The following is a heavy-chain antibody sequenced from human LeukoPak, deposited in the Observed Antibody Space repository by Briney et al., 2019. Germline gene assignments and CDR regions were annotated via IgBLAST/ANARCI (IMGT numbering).Heavy chain of an antibody. CDR1: GFTFSSYA. J-gene: IGHJ4*02. Sequence: GRSLRLSCAASGFTFSSYAMHWVRQAPGKGLEWVAVISYDGSNKYYADSVKGRFTISRDNSKNTLYLQMNSLRAEDTAVYYCAKDSGEYWGQGTLVTVSS. CDR3: AKDSGEY. V-gene: IGHV3-30-3*01. D-gene: IGHD3-10*01. CDR2: ISYDGSNK.